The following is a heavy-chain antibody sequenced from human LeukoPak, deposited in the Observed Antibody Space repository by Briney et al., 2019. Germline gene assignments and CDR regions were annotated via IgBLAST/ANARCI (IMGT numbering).Heavy chain of an antibody. CDR1: GFTFSDYY. CDR2: ISSSGSTI. V-gene: IGHV3-11*01. D-gene: IGHD3-3*01. CDR3: ARDYTIFGVVRFYMDV. J-gene: IGHJ6*03. Sequence: PGGSLRLPCAASGFTFSDYYMSWIRQAPGKGLEWVSCISSSGSTIYYADSVKGRFTISRDNAKNSLYLQMNSLRAEDTAVYYCARDYTIFGVVRFYMDVWGKGTTVTVSS.